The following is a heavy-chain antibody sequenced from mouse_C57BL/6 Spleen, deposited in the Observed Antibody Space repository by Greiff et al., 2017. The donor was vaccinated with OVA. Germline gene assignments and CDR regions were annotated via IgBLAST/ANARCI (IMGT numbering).Heavy chain of an antibody. CDR3: AKDSSGYLYYFDY. Sequence: QVQLQQSGAELVRPGSSVKLSCKASGYTFTSYWMHWVKQRPIQGLEWIGNIDPSDSETHYNQKFKDKATLTVDKSASTAYMQLSSLTSEDSAVYYCAKDSSGYLYYFDYWGQGTTLTVSS. CDR1: GYTFTSYW. D-gene: IGHD3-2*02. J-gene: IGHJ2*01. V-gene: IGHV1-52*01. CDR2: IDPSDSET.